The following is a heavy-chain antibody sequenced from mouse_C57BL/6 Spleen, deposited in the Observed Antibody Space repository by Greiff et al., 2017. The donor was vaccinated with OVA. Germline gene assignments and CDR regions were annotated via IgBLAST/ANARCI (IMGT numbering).Heavy chain of an antibody. V-gene: IGHV1-26*01. Sequence: EVQLQQSGPELVKPGASVKISCKASGYTFADYYMNWVKQSHGKSLEWIGDINPNNGGTSYNQKFKGKATLTVDKSSSTAYMELRSLTSEDSAVYYCARGTATTVVEGYWGQGTTLTVSS. CDR2: INPNNGGT. CDR1: GYTFADYY. D-gene: IGHD1-1*01. CDR3: ARGTATTVVEGY. J-gene: IGHJ2*01.